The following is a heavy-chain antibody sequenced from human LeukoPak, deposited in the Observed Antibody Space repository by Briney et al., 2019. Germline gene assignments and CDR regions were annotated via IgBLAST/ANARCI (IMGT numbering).Heavy chain of an antibody. J-gene: IGHJ4*02. CDR1: GFTFNSYG. CDR2: ISGSGRTT. V-gene: IGHV3-23*01. CDR3: AKYAAAGAYDRHSEIDS. D-gene: IGHD3-22*01. Sequence: GGSLRLSCAASGFTFNSYGMSWVRQAPGKGLEWVSGISGSGRTTFYADSVKGRFTISRDNSKNTLFLEMNSLRPEDTAVYYCAKYAAAGAYDRHSEIDSWGQGTLVTVSS.